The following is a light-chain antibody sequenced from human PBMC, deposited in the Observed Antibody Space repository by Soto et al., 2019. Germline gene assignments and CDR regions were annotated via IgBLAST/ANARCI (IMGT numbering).Light chain of an antibody. CDR3: QAWDSSTKV. V-gene: IGLV3-1*01. Sequence: SYELTQPPSVSVSPGQTASITCSGAKLGDKYACWYQQKPGQSPVLVIYQDSKRPSGIPERFSGSNSGNTATLTIRGTQAMDEADYYCQAWDSSTKVFGTGTKLTVL. J-gene: IGLJ1*01. CDR1: KLGDKY. CDR2: QDS.